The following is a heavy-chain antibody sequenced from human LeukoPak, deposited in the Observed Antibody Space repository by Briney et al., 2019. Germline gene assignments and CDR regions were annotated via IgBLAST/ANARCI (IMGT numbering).Heavy chain of an antibody. CDR2: IKSTANGYAT. Sequence: GGSLRLSRAASGFTVSGFALHWVRQASGKGLEWVGRIKSTANGYATAYAASVKGRFTISRDDSNNTAYLQMDSLKTEDTAVYYCTGNYYGSGSYADFDYWGKGTLVTVSS. CDR3: TGNYYGSGSYADFDY. D-gene: IGHD3-10*01. CDR1: GFTVSGFA. J-gene: IGHJ4*02. V-gene: IGHV3-73*01.